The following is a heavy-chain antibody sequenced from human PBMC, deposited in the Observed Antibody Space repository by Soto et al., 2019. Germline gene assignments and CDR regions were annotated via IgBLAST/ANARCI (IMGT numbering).Heavy chain of an antibody. J-gene: IGHJ4*02. Sequence: GESLKISCAASGFTFSSYAMHWVRQAPGKGLEWVALISYDGSDKDYADSVKGRFTISRDNSRNTLFLQMNSLRAEDTAVYFCARDYYKYYDSSGYYRSPAYWGQGTLVTVSS. CDR1: GFTFSSYA. CDR3: ARDYYKYYDSSGYYRSPAY. D-gene: IGHD3-22*01. V-gene: IGHV3-30-3*01. CDR2: ISYDGSDK.